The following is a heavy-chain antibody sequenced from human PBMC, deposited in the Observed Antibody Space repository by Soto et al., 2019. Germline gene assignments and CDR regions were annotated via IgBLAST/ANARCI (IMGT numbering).Heavy chain of an antibody. D-gene: IGHD3-22*01. V-gene: IGHV3-30*18. Sequence: QVQLVESGGGVVQPGRSLTLSCAASGFTFSNYGMHWVRQAAGKGLEWVAVISYDGSSKYYADSVKGRFTISRDNSKNTLYLHMNSLTAEDTAVYSCAKDHSVVSSGYYTLFDYWGQGTLVTVSS. CDR3: AKDHSVVSSGYYTLFDY. CDR1: GFTFSNYG. J-gene: IGHJ4*02. CDR2: ISYDGSSK.